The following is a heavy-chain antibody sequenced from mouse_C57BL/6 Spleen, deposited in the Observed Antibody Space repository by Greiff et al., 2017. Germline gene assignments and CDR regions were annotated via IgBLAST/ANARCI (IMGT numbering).Heavy chain of an antibody. CDR1: GYTFTSYW. CDR2: IYPGSGST. D-gene: IGHD2-4*01. Sequence: QVQLQQPGAELVKPGASVKMSCKASGYTFTSYWITWVKQRPGQGLEWIGDIYPGSGSTNYNEKFKSKATLTVDTSSSTAYMQLSSLTSEDSAVYYCASYYDYGGVFDYWGQGTTLTVSS. J-gene: IGHJ2*01. V-gene: IGHV1-55*01. CDR3: ASYYDYGGVFDY.